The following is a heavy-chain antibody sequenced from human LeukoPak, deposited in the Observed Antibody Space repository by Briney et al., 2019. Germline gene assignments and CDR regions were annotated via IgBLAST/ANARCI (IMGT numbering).Heavy chain of an antibody. D-gene: IGHD3-16*01. CDR3: ARLRRLGGFDP. CDR1: GGSISSSNYY. Sequence: SETLSLTCTVSGGSISSSNYYWGWIRQPPGKGLEWIGSIYYSGSTYYNPSLKSRVTISVDTSKNQFSLKLSSVTAADTAVYYCARLRRLGGFDPWGQGTLVTVSS. CDR2: IYYSGST. J-gene: IGHJ5*02. V-gene: IGHV4-39*07.